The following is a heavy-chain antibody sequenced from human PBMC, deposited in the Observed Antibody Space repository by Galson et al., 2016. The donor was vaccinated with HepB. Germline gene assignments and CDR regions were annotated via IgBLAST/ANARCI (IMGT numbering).Heavy chain of an antibody. Sequence: QSGAEVTKPGESLKISCKASGYTFSNYGISWVRQAPGQGLEWMGWISAYNGNTNYAQNFQGRVTLTTDTSTSPAYLELRSLESDASAVYYCAGSITRWFDPWGQGTPVTVSS. J-gene: IGHJ5*02. CDR3: AGSITRWFDP. CDR1: GYTFSNYG. D-gene: IGHD3-10*01. CDR2: ISAYNGNT. V-gene: IGHV1-18*01.